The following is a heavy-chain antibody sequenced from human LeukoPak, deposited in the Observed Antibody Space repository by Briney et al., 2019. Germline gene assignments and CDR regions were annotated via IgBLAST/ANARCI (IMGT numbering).Heavy chain of an antibody. CDR3: ARDSGSIRFDY. V-gene: IGHV3-11*06. D-gene: IGHD5-12*01. CDR2: ISSSSSYT. Sequence: GGSLRLSCAASGFTFSDYYTSWIRQAPGKGLEWVSYISSSSSYTNYADSVKGRFTISRDNSKNSLYLQMNSLRAEDTAVYYCARDSGSIRFDYWGQGTLVTVSS. CDR1: GFTFSDYY. J-gene: IGHJ4*02.